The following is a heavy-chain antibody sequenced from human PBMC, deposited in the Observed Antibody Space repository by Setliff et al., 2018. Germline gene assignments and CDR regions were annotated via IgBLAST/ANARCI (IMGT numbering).Heavy chain of an antibody. Sequence: SVKVSCKASGDTFSSYGISWVRQAPGQGLEWMGGTIPMSGSTNYAQKFQDRVTIITDESTSTAYMELSSLRIEDTAVYYCAREGVDTRSSTDYRYYMDVWGKGTTVTSP. CDR2: TIPMSGST. D-gene: IGHD5-18*01. V-gene: IGHV1-69*05. CDR3: AREGVDTRSSTDYRYYMDV. CDR1: GDTFSSYG. J-gene: IGHJ6*03.